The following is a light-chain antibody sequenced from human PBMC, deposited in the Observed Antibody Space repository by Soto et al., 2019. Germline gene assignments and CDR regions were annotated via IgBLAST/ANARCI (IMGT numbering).Light chain of an antibody. CDR1: QIVTSNY. J-gene: IGKJ1*01. V-gene: IGKV3-20*01. CDR3: HQYGSSPGT. CDR2: GAS. Sequence: VMAQSPGTRSXXXGXXXTXXXRASQIVTSNYLAWYQQKPGQAPSLLFFGASIRATGIPDRFSGSGSGTDFTLTISRLEPEDFAVYYCHQYGSSPGTFGPGTKVDIK.